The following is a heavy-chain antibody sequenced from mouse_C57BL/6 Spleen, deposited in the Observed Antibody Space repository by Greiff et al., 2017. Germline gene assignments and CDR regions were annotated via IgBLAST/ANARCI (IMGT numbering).Heavy chain of an antibody. D-gene: IGHD1-1*01. CDR2: ISSGSSTI. Sequence: EVKLMESGGGLVKPGGSLKLSCAASGFTFSDYGMHWVRQAPEKGLAWVAYISSGSSTIYYADTVKGRFTISRDNAKNTLFLQMTSLRSEDTARYYCARPYYGSSFYWYFDVWGTGTTVTVSS. V-gene: IGHV5-17*01. J-gene: IGHJ1*03. CDR1: GFTFSDYG. CDR3: ARPYYGSSFYWYFDV.